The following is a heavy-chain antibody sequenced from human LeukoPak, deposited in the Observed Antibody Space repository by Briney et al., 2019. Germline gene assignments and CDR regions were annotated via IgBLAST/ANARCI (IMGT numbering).Heavy chain of an antibody. Sequence: GGSLRLSCTVSGFTVSSNSMSWVRQAPGKGLEWVSFIYSDNTHYSDSVKGRFTISRDNSKNTLYLQMNSLRVEDTAVYFCARRAGAYSHPYDYWGQGTLVTVSS. V-gene: IGHV3-53*01. CDR1: GFTVSSNS. CDR2: IYSDNT. J-gene: IGHJ4*02. D-gene: IGHD4/OR15-4a*01. CDR3: ARRAGAYSHPYDY.